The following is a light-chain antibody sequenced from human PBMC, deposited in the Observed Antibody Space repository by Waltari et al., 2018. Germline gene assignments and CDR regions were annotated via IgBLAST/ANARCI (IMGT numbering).Light chain of an antibody. CDR1: QRVSPN. J-gene: IGKJ4*01. V-gene: IGKV3-15*01. CDR2: GAS. CDR3: QQYKNWPLT. Sequence: EIVLTQSPATLSVSPGETATLSCRASQRVSPNLAWYQQKPGQTPRLLISGASTRATGIPARFSGSWSGTEFTLTISSLQSEDFAVYYCQQYKNWPLTFGGGTKVEIK.